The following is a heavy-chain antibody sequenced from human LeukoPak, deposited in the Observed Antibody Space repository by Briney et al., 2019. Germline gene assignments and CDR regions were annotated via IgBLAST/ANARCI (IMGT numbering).Heavy chain of an antibody. CDR1: GFTFSSYH. CDR2: ISIFSSTI. J-gene: IGHJ4*02. V-gene: IGHV3-48*01. CDR3: ARTHERALDH. Sequence: GGSLRLSCAASGFTFSSYHMTWVRQAPGKGLEWISYISIFSSTIYYADSVQGRFTISRDDAKYSVYLQMNSLRADGTAVYYCARTHERALDHWGQGTLVAVSS.